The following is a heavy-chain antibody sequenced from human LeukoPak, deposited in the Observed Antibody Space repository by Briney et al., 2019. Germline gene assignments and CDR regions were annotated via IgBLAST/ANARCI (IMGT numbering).Heavy chain of an antibody. CDR3: ASLHRALGVRGVMGDY. Sequence: SETLSLTCTVSGGSISSYYWSWIRQPAGKGLEWIGRIYASGNTNYNPSLKSRVTMSVDTSKNLFALKLSSVTAADTAVYYCASLHRALGVRGVMGDYWGQGILVTVSS. CDR1: GGSISSYY. V-gene: IGHV4-4*07. J-gene: IGHJ4*02. D-gene: IGHD3-10*01. CDR2: IYASGNT.